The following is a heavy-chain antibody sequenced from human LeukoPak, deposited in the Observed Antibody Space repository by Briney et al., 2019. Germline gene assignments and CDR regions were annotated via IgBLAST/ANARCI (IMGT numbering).Heavy chain of an antibody. V-gene: IGHV3-7*01. CDR3: ARDAPPYCSGGSCYSRY. CDR1: RFTFSSYW. J-gene: IGHJ4*02. CDR2: IKQDGSEK. Sequence: GGSLRLSCAASRFTFSSYWMSWVRQAPGKGLEWVANIKQDGSEKYYVDFVKGRFTISRDNAKNSLYLQMNRLRAEDTAVYYCARDAPPYCSGGSCYSRYWGQGALVTVSS. D-gene: IGHD2-15*01.